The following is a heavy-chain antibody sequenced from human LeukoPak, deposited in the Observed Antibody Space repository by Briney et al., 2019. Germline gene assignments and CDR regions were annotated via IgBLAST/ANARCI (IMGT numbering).Heavy chain of an antibody. J-gene: IGHJ5*02. CDR3: ARDLREFGESSWFDP. CDR1: GGSISSYY. V-gene: IGHV4-59*01. D-gene: IGHD3-10*01. CDR2: IYYSGST. Sequence: PSETLSLTCTVSGGSISSYYWSWIRQPPGKGLEWIGYIYYSGSTNYNPSLKSRVTISVDTSKNQFSLKLSSVTAADTAVYYCARDLREFGESSWFDPWGQGTLVTVSP.